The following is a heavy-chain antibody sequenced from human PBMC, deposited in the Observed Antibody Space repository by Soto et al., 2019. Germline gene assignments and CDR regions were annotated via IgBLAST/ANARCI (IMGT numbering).Heavy chain of an antibody. CDR2: IYPGDSDT. D-gene: IGHD5-12*01. CDR3: ASQEMATKNVDAFDI. J-gene: IGHJ3*02. CDR1: GYSFPNYW. Sequence: GESLKISCKASGYSFPNYWIGWVRQMPGKGLEWMGIIYPGDSDTRYSPSFQGQVTISADKSISTAYLQWSSLKASDTAMYYCASQEMATKNVDAFDIWGQATMVTVSS. V-gene: IGHV5-51*01.